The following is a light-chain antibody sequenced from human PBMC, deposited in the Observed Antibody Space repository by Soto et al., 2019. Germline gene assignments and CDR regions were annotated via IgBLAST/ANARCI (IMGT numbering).Light chain of an antibody. CDR2: KAS. CDR3: QQYNSYSWT. Sequence: DIQMTQSPSTLSASVGDRVTITCRASQSISSWLAWYQQKPGKAPKLLIYKASSLESGVPSRFSGSGSGTEFTLTLSSLQPYDFATYYCQQYNSYSWTFGQGTKVEIK. CDR1: QSISSW. V-gene: IGKV1-5*03. J-gene: IGKJ1*01.